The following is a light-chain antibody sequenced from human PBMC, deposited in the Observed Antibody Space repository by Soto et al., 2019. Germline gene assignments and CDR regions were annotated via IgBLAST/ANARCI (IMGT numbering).Light chain of an antibody. Sequence: DIQMTQSPSTLSGSVGDRVTITCRASQTISSWLAWYQQKPGKAPKFLIYKASALQSGVPSRFSGSGSGTEFTLTIDSLQPDDFATFYCQQYSTYPLTFGGGTKVDIK. CDR2: KAS. CDR1: QTISSW. CDR3: QQYSTYPLT. J-gene: IGKJ4*01. V-gene: IGKV1-5*03.